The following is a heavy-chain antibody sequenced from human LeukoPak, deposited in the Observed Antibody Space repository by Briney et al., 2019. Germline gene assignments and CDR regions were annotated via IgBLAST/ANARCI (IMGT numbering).Heavy chain of an antibody. CDR2: ISSSGSTT. V-gene: IGHV3-48*03. CDR3: AKDDDWGRYKH. D-gene: IGHD3-16*01. Sequence: GGSLRLSRAASGFTFSSYEMNWVRQAPGKGLEWVSYISSSGSTTYYTDSVKGRFTISRDNSKNTQSLQMNSLRAEDTAVYYCAKDDDWGRYKHWGQGTLVTVSS. J-gene: IGHJ1*01. CDR1: GFTFSSYE.